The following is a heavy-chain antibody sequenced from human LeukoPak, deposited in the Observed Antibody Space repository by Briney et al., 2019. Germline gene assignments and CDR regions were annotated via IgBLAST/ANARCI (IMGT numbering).Heavy chain of an antibody. CDR3: AKHLRYSSGWYHFDY. J-gene: IGHJ4*02. Sequence: PSETLSLTCTVSGGSISSYYWSWIRQPPGKGLEWIGYIYYSGSTNYNPSLKSRVTISVDTSKYQFSLKLSSVTAADTAVYYCAKHLRYSSGWYHFDYWGQGTLVTVSS. CDR1: GGSISSYY. CDR2: IYYSGST. V-gene: IGHV4-59*08. D-gene: IGHD6-19*01.